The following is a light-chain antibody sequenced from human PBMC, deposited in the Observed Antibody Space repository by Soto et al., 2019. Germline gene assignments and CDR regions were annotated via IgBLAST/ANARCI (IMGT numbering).Light chain of an antibody. V-gene: IGKV1-5*01. CDR3: QQYDSYSPWT. Sequence: IPMTQSPSTLSASPGDRDTIPCRASQSISSRLAWYQQKPGKAPKPLIYDASTMETGIPSRFSGSGSGSDFNFTITGLQPDDFAAYYCQQYDSYSPWTFGQGTKVDIK. CDR2: DAS. J-gene: IGKJ1*01. CDR1: QSISSR.